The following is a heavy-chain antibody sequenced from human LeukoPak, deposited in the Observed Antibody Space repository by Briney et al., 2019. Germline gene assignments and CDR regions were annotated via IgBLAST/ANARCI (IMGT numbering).Heavy chain of an antibody. V-gene: IGHV3-74*01. D-gene: IGHD3-9*01. Sequence: PGGSLRLSCAASGFTFSNYGMSWVRQVPGKGLVWVSRIKTDGGTSYADSVKGRFTISRDNDKNTLYLQMNSLRAEDTAVYYCVRDLNYWGQGTLVTVSS. CDR3: VRDLNY. CDR1: GFTFSNYG. CDR2: IKTDGGT. J-gene: IGHJ4*02.